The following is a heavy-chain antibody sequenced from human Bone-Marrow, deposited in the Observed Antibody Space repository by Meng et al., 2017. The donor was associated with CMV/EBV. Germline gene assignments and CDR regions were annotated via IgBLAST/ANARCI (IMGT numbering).Heavy chain of an antibody. V-gene: IGHV1-8*01. CDR3: ARDRTYYYDSSGYFDYGMDV. D-gene: IGHD3-22*01. CDR2: MNPNSGNT. J-gene: IGHJ6*02. Sequence: ASVKVSCKASGYTFTSYDINWVRQATGQGLEWMGWMNPNSGNTGYAQKFQGRVTMTRNTSISTAYMELSSLRAEDTAVYYCARDRTYYYDSSGYFDYGMDVWGQGTTVTVSS. CDR1: GYTFTSYD.